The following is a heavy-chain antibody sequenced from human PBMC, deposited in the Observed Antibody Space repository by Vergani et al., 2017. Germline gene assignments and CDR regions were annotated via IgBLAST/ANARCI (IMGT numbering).Heavy chain of an antibody. Sequence: QVQLQQWGGGLLKPSETLSLTCVVNGGSFTSYHWTWIRQSPGEGLEWVGDIDHTGRPDYNPSLKSRLTMSVDKFRNQFSLTLNSVTATDTAIYFCARVYTETNGHLYYYYYMDVLGQGTAVTVS. V-gene: IGHV4-34*01. D-gene: IGHD4-11*01. CDR1: GGSFTSYH. J-gene: IGHJ6*03. CDR3: ARVYTETNGHLYYYYYMDV. CDR2: IDHTGRP.